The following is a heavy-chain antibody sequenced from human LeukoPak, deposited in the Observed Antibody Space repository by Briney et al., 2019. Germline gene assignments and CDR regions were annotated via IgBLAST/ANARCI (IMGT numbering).Heavy chain of an antibody. V-gene: IGHV5-51*01. CDR3: ARASIFGVVIGVY. CDR1: GYSFTSYW. Sequence: GESLKISCKGSGYSFTSYWIGWVRQMPGKGLEWMGIIYPGDSDTRYRPSFQGQLTISTDKSISTAYLQGSSLKASDTAMYYCARASIFGVVIGVYWGQGTLVTVSS. CDR2: IYPGDSDT. J-gene: IGHJ4*02. D-gene: IGHD3-3*01.